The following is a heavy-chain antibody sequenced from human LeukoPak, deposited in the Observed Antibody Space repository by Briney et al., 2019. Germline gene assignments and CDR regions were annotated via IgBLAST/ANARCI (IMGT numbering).Heavy chain of an antibody. J-gene: IGHJ4*02. CDR2: ISYDGSNK. Sequence: GGSLRLSYAASGFTFSSYGMHWVRQAPGKGLEWVAVISYDGSNKYYADSVKGRFTISRDNSKNTLYLQMNSLRAEDTAVYYCAKDRRLGYCSGGSCYLDYWGQGTLVTASS. CDR1: GFTFSSYG. D-gene: IGHD2-15*01. CDR3: AKDRRLGYCSGGSCYLDY. V-gene: IGHV3-30*18.